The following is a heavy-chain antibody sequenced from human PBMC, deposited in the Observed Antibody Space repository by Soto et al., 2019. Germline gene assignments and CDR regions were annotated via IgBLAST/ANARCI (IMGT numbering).Heavy chain of an antibody. V-gene: IGHV3-23*01. D-gene: IGHD3-3*01. CDR1: GFSFISYA. CDR3: VRWSYLDY. Sequence: SLRRSCAASGFSFISYAMSWVRQAPGKGLEWVSTISGSDGKTFYADSVKGRFSISRDTSKNMLYLQMNNLRGDDTAVYYCVRWSYLDYWGHGPRVTVSS. CDR2: ISGSDGKT. J-gene: IGHJ4*01.